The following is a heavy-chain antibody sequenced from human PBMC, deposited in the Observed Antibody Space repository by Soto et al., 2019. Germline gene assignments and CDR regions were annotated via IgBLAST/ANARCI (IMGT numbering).Heavy chain of an antibody. CDR1: GGSISSSSYY. V-gene: IGHV4-39*02. J-gene: IGHJ4*02. CDR3: AREGGRYCTGGSCQVDY. D-gene: IGHD2-15*01. CDR2: IYYSGNT. Sequence: PSETLSLTCTVSGGSISSSSYYWGWILQPPGKGLEWIGSIYYSGNTYYTPSLKSRVTISVDTSKNQFSLKLSSVTAADTAVYYCAREGGRYCTGGSCQVDYWGQGTLVTVSS.